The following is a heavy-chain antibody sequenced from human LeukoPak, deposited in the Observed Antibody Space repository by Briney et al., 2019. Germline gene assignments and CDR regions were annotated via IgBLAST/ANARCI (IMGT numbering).Heavy chain of an antibody. CDR1: GGSISSSNW. CDR3: ARGPYYDFWSGYPFFDY. CDR2: IYHSGST. V-gene: IGHV4-4*02. D-gene: IGHD3-3*01. J-gene: IGHJ4*02. Sequence: PSETLSLTCAVSGGSISSSNWWSWVRQPPGKGLEWIGEIYHSGSTNYNPSLKSRVTMSVDTSKNQFSLKLSSVTAADTAVYYCARGPYYDFWSGYPFFDYWGQGTLVTVSS.